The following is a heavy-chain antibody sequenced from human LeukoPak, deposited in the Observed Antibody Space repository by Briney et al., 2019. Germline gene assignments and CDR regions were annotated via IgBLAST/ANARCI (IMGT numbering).Heavy chain of an antibody. CDR2: INSDGSST. Sequence: GGSLRLSCAASGFTFSSYWMHWVRQAPGKGLVWVSRINSDGSSTSYADSVKGRFTISRDNAKNTLYLQMNSLRAEDTAVYYCARDRYQLLYKQPGDFDYWGQGTLVTVSS. CDR3: ARDRYQLLYKQPGDFDY. V-gene: IGHV3-74*01. J-gene: IGHJ4*02. D-gene: IGHD2-2*02. CDR1: GFTFSSYW.